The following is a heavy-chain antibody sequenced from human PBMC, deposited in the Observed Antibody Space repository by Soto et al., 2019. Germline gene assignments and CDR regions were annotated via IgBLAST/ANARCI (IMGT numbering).Heavy chain of an antibody. J-gene: IGHJ5*02. CDR2: IIPIFGTA. CDR1: GGTFSSYA. V-gene: IGHV1-69*06. CDR3: ARGCGGDCPSANNWFDP. D-gene: IGHD2-21*02. Sequence: QVQLVQSGAEVKKPGSSVKVSCKASGGTFSSYAISWVRQAPGQVLEWMGGIIPIFGTANYAQKFQGRVTITADKSTSTAYMELSSLRSEDTAVYYCARGCGGDCPSANNWFDPWGQGTLVTVSS.